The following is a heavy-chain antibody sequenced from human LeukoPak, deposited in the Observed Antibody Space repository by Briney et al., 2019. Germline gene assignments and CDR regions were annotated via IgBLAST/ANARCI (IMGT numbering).Heavy chain of an antibody. Sequence: GASVKVSCKASGYTFTSYGISWVRQAPGQGLEWMGWISAYNGNTNYAQKLQGRVTMTTDTSTSTAYMELRSLRSDDTAVYYCASGSGTSIAVAGRDAFDIWGQGTMVTVSS. V-gene: IGHV1-18*01. D-gene: IGHD6-19*01. CDR3: ASGSGTSIAVAGRDAFDI. CDR2: ISAYNGNT. J-gene: IGHJ3*02. CDR1: GYTFTSYG.